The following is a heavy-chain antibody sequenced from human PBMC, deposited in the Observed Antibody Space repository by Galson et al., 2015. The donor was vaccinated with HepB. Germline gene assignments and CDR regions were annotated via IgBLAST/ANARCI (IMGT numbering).Heavy chain of an antibody. V-gene: IGHV3-30-3*01. Sequence: SLRLSCAASGFTFSSYAMHWVRQAPGRGLEWVAVISYYGSNKYYADSVKGRFTISRDNSKNTLYLQMNSLRAEDTAVYYCASGSPWSLVTLWGQGTLVTVSS. CDR3: ASGSPWSLVTL. CDR2: ISYYGSNK. CDR1: GFTFSSYA. D-gene: IGHD3-22*01. J-gene: IGHJ4*02.